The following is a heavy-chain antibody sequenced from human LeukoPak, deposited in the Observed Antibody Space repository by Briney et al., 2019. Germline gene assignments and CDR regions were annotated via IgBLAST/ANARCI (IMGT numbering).Heavy chain of an antibody. Sequence: PSETLSLTCAVSGGSFSGYYWYWIRQPPGKGLEWIGEINHVESTNYNPSLKSRATLSVDTSKNQFSLKLTSVTAADTAVYYCARGRTYYYDTSGYYPSIYYGMDVWGQGTTVIVSS. V-gene: IGHV4-34*01. CDR3: ARGRTYYYDTSGYYPSIYYGMDV. D-gene: IGHD3-22*01. J-gene: IGHJ6*02. CDR1: GGSFSGYY. CDR2: INHVEST.